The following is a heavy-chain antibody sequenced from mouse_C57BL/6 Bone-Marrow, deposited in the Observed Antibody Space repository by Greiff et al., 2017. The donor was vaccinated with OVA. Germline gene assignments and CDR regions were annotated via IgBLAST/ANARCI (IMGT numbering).Heavy chain of an antibody. D-gene: IGHD3-2*02. CDR3: ARRAQAGAMDY. Sequence: EVKLQESGPELVKPGASVKISCKASGYSFTGYYMNWVKQSPEKSLEWIGEINPSTGGTTYNQKFKAKATLTVDKSSSTAYMQLKSLTSEDSAVYYCARRAQAGAMDYWGQGTSVTVSS. V-gene: IGHV1-42*01. CDR2: INPSTGGT. J-gene: IGHJ4*01. CDR1: GYSFTGYY.